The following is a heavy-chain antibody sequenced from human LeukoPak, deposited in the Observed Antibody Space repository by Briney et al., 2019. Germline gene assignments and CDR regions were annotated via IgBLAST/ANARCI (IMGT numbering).Heavy chain of an antibody. CDR2: IWSDGSNK. CDR1: GFTFSTYG. V-gene: IGHV3-33*01. CDR3: ARVSPFDY. Sequence: GGSLRLSCAASGFTFSTYGMHWVRQAPGKGLEWMAVIWSDGSNKNYADSVKGRFTISRDNSKNTLYLQMNGLRVEDTAVYYCARVSPFDYWGQGTQVTVSS. J-gene: IGHJ4*02.